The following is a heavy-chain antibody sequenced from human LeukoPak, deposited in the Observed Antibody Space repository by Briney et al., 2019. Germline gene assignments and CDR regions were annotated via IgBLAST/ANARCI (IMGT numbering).Heavy chain of an antibody. CDR1: GFSFSTYN. V-gene: IGHV3-48*04. J-gene: IGHJ4*02. D-gene: IGHD3-3*01. CDR2: ITPTSTAI. Sequence: QPGGSLRLSCAASGFSFSTYNMIWVRQAPGKGLECISYITPTSTAIHYADSVKVRFAVSRDNANSLLYLQMNSLRVEDTAVYYCARVVSGVTGGDYWGQGTLVSVSS. CDR3: ARVVSGVTGGDY.